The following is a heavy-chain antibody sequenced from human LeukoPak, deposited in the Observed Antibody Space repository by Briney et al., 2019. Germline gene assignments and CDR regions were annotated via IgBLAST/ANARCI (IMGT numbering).Heavy chain of an antibody. D-gene: IGHD2-2*01. Sequence: PGVSLRLSCAASGLTFSGYAMNWVRQAPGKGLEWVSGTGSTGVSTFYADSVKGRFTVSRDNSKNTLSLQMNSLRAEDTAVYYCAKDPGVVPAHYFDYWGQGTLVTVSS. CDR1: GLTFSGYA. V-gene: IGHV3-23*01. CDR2: TGSTGVST. CDR3: AKDPGVVPAHYFDY. J-gene: IGHJ4*02.